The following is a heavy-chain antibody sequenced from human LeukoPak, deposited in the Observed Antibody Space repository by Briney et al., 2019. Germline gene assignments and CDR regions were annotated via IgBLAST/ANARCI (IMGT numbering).Heavy chain of an antibody. CDR3: ARDYGQLGNWFGP. CDR2: ISGSGGST. J-gene: IGHJ5*02. CDR1: GFTFSSYA. V-gene: IGHV3-23*01. Sequence: PGGSLRLSCAASGFTFSSYAMSWVRQAPGKGLEWVSAISGSGGSTYYADSVKGRFTISRDNSKNTLYLQMNSLRAEDTAVYFCARDYGQLGNWFGPWGQGTLVTVSS. D-gene: IGHD6-6*01.